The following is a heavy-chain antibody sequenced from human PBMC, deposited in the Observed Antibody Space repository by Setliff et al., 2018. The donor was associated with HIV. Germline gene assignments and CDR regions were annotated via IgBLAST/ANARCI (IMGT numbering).Heavy chain of an antibody. CDR2: IYSGGTT. CDR1: GGSISSSSYY. CDR3: YMELSSLRSEDTAVYYCARVPNCSSTSCYLYFDY. D-gene: IGHD2-2*01. Sequence: SETLSLTCTVSGGSISSSSYYWGWIRQPPGKGLEWIGNIYSGGTTYYNSSLRSRVTISVDTSKNQFSLKLNSVTAADKSTSTAYMELSSLRSEDTAVYYCARVPNCSSTSCYLYFDYWGQGTLVTVSS. J-gene: IGHJ4*02. V-gene: IGHV4-39*07.